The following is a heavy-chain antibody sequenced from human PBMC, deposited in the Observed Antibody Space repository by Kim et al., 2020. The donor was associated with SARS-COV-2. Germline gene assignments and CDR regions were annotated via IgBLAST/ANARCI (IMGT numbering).Heavy chain of an antibody. CDR1: GFTFSSYA. CDR3: ARDNHCTGGVCLTSNWFDP. D-gene: IGHD2-8*02. CDR2: ISYDGSNK. J-gene: IGHJ5*02. Sequence: GGSLRLSCAASGFTFSSYAMHWVRQAPGKGLEWVAVISYDGSNKYYVDSVKGRFTISRDNSKNTLYLQMNSLRAEDTAVYYCARDNHCTGGVCLTSNWFDPWGQGTLVTVSS. V-gene: IGHV3-30*04.